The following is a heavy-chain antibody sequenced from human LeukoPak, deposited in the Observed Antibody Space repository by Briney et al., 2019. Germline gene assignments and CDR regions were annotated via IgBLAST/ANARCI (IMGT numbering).Heavy chain of an antibody. V-gene: IGHV3-23*01. J-gene: IGHJ4*02. CDR1: GFTFSGSA. CDR2: ISYSGANS. D-gene: IGHD3-10*01. CDR3: AAPGNRVSGPFDF. Sequence: GGSLRLSCAASGFTFSGSAMSWVRQAPGEGLEWVSLISYSGANSYYTDSVRGRFTISRDNSKDTLYLQMNSLRAEDTAVYYCAAPGNRVSGPFDFWGQGTLVTVSS.